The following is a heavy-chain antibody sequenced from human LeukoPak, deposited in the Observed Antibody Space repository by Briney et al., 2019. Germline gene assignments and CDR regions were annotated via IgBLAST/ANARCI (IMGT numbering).Heavy chain of an antibody. CDR2: ISSSSSTI. D-gene: IGHD5-24*01. J-gene: IGHJ3*02. CDR3: ARNRRDGFHDAFDI. CDR1: GFTFSSYS. V-gene: IGHV3-48*01. Sequence: GGSLRLSCAASGFTFSSYSMNWVRQAPGKGLEWVSYISSSSSTIYHADSVKGRFTISRDNAKNSLYLQMNSLRAEDTAVYYCARNRRDGFHDAFDIWGQGTMVTVSS.